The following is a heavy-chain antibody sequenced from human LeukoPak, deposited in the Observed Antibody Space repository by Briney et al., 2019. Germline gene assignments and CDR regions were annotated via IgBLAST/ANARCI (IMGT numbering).Heavy chain of an antibody. CDR1: GGSITSYY. J-gene: IGHJ4*02. D-gene: IGHD2-8*01. CDR3: ARGGIVCTNGVCYTPYFDY. V-gene: IGHV4-59*08. Sequence: SETLSLTCTVSGGSITSYYWSWIRQPPGKGLEWIGYIYYSGSTNYNPSLKSRVTISVDTSKNQFSLKLSSVTAADTAVYYCARGGIVCTNGVCYTPYFDYWGQGTLVTVSS. CDR2: IYYSGST.